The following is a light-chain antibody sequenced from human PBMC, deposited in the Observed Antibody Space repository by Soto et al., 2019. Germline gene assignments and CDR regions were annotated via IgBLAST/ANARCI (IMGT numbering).Light chain of an antibody. CDR2: STG. J-gene: IGLJ2*01. V-gene: IGLV7-43*01. Sequence: QLVLTQEPSLTVSPGGTVTLTCASSTGAVTSGYYPNWFQQKPGQAPRALIYSTGNKHSWTPARFSGSLLGGKAALTLSGVQPEDEAEYYCLLYYGGAQLVFGGGTKVTVL. CDR3: LLYYGGAQLV. CDR1: TGAVTSGYY.